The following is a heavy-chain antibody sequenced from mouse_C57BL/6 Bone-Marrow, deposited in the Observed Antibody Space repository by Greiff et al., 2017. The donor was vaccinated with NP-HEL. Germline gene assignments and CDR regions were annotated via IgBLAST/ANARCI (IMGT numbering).Heavy chain of an antibody. D-gene: IGHD1-1*01. Sequence: VKLMESGPGLVAPSQSLSITCTVSGFSLTSYGVDWVRQPPGKGLEWLGVIWGGGSTNYNSALMSRLSISKDNSKSQVFLKMNSLLTDDTAMYYCAKGVIYGSSHWYFDVWGTGTTVTVSS. CDR1: GFSLTSYG. V-gene: IGHV2-9*01. CDR3: AKGVIYGSSHWYFDV. CDR2: IWGGGST. J-gene: IGHJ1*03.